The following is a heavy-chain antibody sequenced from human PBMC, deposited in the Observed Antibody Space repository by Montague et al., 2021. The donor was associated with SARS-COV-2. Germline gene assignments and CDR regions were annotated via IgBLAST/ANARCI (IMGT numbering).Heavy chain of an antibody. CDR3: AKDTIIQLWLRSYFDY. CDR2: ISGSGGST. D-gene: IGHD5-18*01. V-gene: IGHV3-23*01. J-gene: IGHJ4*02. Sequence: SLRLSCAASGFTFSSYAMSWVRQAPGKGLEWVSAISGSGGSTYYADSVKGRFTISRDNSKNTLYLQMNSVRAEDTAVYYCAKDTIIQLWLRSYFDYWGQGTLVTVSS. CDR1: GFTFSSYA.